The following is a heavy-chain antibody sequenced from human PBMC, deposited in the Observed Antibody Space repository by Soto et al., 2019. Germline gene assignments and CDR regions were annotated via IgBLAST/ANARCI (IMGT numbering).Heavy chain of an antibody. Sequence: EVQLLESGGALVQPGGSLRLSCAVSGFTFSTYAMSWVRQAPGKGLEWVSGISSSGGTTNYADSVKGRFTISRDNSKNTLHLQMNSLRVEDTAVYYCAKFDPMTTVTTGYFDFWGQGTLVTVSS. CDR1: GFTFSTYA. CDR3: AKFDPMTTVTTGYFDF. V-gene: IGHV3-23*01. D-gene: IGHD4-4*01. J-gene: IGHJ4*02. CDR2: ISSSGGTT.